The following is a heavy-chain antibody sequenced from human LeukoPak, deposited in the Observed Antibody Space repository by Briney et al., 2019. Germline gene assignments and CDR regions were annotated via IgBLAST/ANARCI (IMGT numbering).Heavy chain of an antibody. D-gene: IGHD3-16*01. CDR3: ARSPRTYEDYMDV. CDR2: IYYSGST. CDR1: GGSISSGGYY. Sequence: PSETLSLTCTVSGGSISSGGYYWSWIRQHPGKGLEWIGYIYYSGSTYYNPSLKSRVTISVDTSKNQFSLNLSSVTAADTALYYCARSPRTYEDYMDVWGKGTTVTVSS. V-gene: IGHV4-31*03. J-gene: IGHJ6*03.